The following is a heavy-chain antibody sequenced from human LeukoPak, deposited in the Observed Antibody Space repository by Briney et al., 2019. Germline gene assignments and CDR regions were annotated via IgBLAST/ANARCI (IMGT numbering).Heavy chain of an antibody. CDR3: ARVTYYYDSSGYYPDY. J-gene: IGHJ4*02. D-gene: IGHD3-22*01. CDR2: XNPNSGGT. Sequence: ASVKVSCKASGYTFTGYYMXXVRQAPXXXXXXXXXXNPNSGGTNYAQKFQGRVTMTRDTSISTAYMELSRLRSDDTAVYYCARVTYYYDSSGYYPDYWGQGTLVTVSS. V-gene: IGHV1-2*02. CDR1: GYTFTGYY.